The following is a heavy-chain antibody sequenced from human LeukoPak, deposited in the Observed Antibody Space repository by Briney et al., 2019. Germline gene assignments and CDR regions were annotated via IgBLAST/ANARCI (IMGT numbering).Heavy chain of an antibody. V-gene: IGHV4-4*02. CDR1: GGSISSSNW. CDR3: ARDARYCSSTSCYWDYYYYMDV. J-gene: IGHJ6*03. D-gene: IGHD2-2*01. CDR2: IYHSGST. Sequence: SGTLSLTCAVSGGSISSSNWWSWVRQPPGKGLEWIGEIYHSGSTNYNPSLKSRVTISVDKSKNQFSLKLSSVTAADTAVYYCARDARYCSSTSCYWDYYYYMDVWGKGTTVTVSS.